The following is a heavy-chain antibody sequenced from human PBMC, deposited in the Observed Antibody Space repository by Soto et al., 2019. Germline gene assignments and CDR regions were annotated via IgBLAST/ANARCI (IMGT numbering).Heavy chain of an antibody. CDR1: GGAVSSGTYY. V-gene: IGHV4-61*01. J-gene: IGHJ6*02. CDR2: IYFTGST. CDR3: ARDYPNYDFWSGPRPYGMDV. Sequence: PSETLSLTCTVSGGAVSSGTYYWSWIRQPPGKGLKWIGHIYFTGSTNYNPSLKSRVTMSLDTSRNQFSLKLSSVTAADTAAYYCARDYPNYDFWSGPRPYGMDVWGQGTTVTVSS. D-gene: IGHD3-3*01.